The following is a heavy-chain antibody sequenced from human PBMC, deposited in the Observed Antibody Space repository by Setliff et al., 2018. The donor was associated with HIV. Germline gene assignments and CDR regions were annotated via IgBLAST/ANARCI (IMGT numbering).Heavy chain of an antibody. D-gene: IGHD3-3*01. CDR1: GGSFSGYY. Sequence: PSETLSLTCAVYGGSFSGYYWSWIRQPPGKGLEWIGEINHSGGTHYNPSLRSRVTISVDTSKNHFSLKLSSVTAADTAVFYCARVPFTTGFDYWGQGILVTVSS. V-gene: IGHV4-34*01. CDR3: ARVPFTTGFDY. CDR2: INHSGGT. J-gene: IGHJ4*02.